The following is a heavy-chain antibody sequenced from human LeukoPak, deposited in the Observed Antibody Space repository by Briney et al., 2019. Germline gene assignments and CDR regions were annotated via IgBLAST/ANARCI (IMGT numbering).Heavy chain of an antibody. CDR1: GGSISSSHYY. CDR3: ARLRALGSRKYHYYYMDV. CDR2: VSLSGST. Sequence: SSETLSLTCAVSGGSISSSHYYWGWIRQPPGKGLEWIGSVSLSGSTYYNPSLKSRVTIPVDTSKNQFSLKLTSVTAADTAVYYCARLRALGSRKYHYYYMDVWGKGTPVTISS. D-gene: IGHD3-10*01. V-gene: IGHV4-39*07. J-gene: IGHJ6*03.